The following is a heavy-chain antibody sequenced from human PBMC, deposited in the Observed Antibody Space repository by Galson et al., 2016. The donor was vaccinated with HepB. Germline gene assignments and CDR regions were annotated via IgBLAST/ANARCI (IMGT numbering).Heavy chain of an antibody. CDR1: GYSFTNYW. CDR3: ARPEFEKQMAWGYDL. V-gene: IGHV5-51*01. CDR2: IYPGDSGT. Sequence: QSGAEVKKPGESLKISCKGSGYSFTNYWIGWVRQMPGKGLEWMGIIYPGDSGTIYNPSFRGQVTMSADNSMSTAYLQWASLRATDTAIYYCARPEFEKQMAWGYDLWGQGTLVTVSS. D-gene: IGHD5-24*01. J-gene: IGHJ5*02.